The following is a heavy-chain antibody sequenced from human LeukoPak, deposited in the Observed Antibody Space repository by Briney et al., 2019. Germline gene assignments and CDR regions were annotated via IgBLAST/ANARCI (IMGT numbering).Heavy chain of an antibody. CDR1: GFTFSNYE. Sequence: PGGSLRLSCAASGFTFSNYEMNWVRQAPGKGLEWVSLIGTSGTTIYYADSVKGRFSISRDNAKNSLYLQMNSLRAEDTAVYYCARSFDIWGRRTMVTVSS. V-gene: IGHV3-48*03. CDR3: ARSFDI. J-gene: IGHJ3*02. CDR2: IGTSGTTI.